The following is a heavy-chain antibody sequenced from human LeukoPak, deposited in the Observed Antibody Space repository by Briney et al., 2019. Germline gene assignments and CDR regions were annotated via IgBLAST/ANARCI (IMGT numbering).Heavy chain of an antibody. D-gene: IGHD5-18*01. CDR1: GGSISSGGYY. CDR3: ARWDNYGIVFDY. CDR2: IYYSGST. J-gene: IGHJ4*02. Sequence: SETLSLTCTVSGGSISSGGYYWSWIRQHPGKGLEWIGYIYYSGSTYYNPSLKSRVTISVDTSKNQFSLKLSSVTAADTAVYYCARWDNYGIVFDYWGQGTLVTVSS. V-gene: IGHV4-31*03.